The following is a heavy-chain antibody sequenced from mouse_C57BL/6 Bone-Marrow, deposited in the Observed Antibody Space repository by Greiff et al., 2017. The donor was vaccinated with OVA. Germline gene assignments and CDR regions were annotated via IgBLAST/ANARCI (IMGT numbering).Heavy chain of an antibody. D-gene: IGHD2-1*01. Sequence: QVQLQQPGAELVRPGSSVKLSCKASGYTFTSYWMHWVKQRPIQGLEWIGNIDPSDSETHYNQKFKDKATLTVDKSSSTAYMQLSSLTSEDSAVDDCARRRNGNYGAWFAYWGQGTLVTVSA. J-gene: IGHJ3*01. V-gene: IGHV1-52*01. CDR2: IDPSDSET. CDR3: ARRRNGNYGAWFAY. CDR1: GYTFTSYW.